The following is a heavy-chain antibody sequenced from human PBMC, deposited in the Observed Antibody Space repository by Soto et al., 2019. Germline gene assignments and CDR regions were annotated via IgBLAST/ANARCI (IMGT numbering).Heavy chain of an antibody. CDR3: AKGQYYYDSSGYYYYYYGMDV. D-gene: IGHD3-22*01. V-gene: IGHV3-23*01. CDR2: ISGSGGST. Sequence: GGSLRLSCAASGFTFSSYAMSWVRQAPGKGLEWVSAISGSGGSTYYADSVKGRFTISRDNSKNTLYLQMNSLRAEDTAVYYCAKGQYYYDSSGYYYYYYGMDVWGQGTTVTVSS. CDR1: GFTFSSYA. J-gene: IGHJ6*02.